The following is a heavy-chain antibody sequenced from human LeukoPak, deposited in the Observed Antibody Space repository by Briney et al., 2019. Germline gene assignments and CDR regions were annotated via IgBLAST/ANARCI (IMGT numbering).Heavy chain of an antibody. D-gene: IGHD2-2*01. CDR1: GFSVSSNY. CDR2: IYSGGST. V-gene: IGHV3-53*01. CDR3: ARSIAPAAHYYYYGMDV. Sequence: GGSLRLSCAASGFSVSSNYMSCVRQAPGKGLEWVSVIYSGGSTYYADSVKGRFTVSRDISKNTLYLQMNSLRAEDTAVYYCARSIAPAAHYYYYGMDVWGKGTTVTVSS. J-gene: IGHJ6*04.